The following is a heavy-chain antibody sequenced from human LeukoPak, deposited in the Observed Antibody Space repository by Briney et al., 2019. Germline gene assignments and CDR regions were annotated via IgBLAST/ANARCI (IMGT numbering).Heavy chain of an antibody. D-gene: IGHD5-12*01. CDR2: IYWDDDK. CDR3: AHSLRAGYPYW. CDR1: GFSLSTRGVR. J-gene: IGHJ4*02. Sequence: SGPTLVNPTQTLTLTYTFSGFSLSTRGVRGGWIRQPPGKALEWLALIYWDDDKRYRPYLKSRLTITKDTSKTQVVLTMPNMDPVDTATYYCAHSLRAGYPYWWGQGTLVTVSS. V-gene: IGHV2-5*02.